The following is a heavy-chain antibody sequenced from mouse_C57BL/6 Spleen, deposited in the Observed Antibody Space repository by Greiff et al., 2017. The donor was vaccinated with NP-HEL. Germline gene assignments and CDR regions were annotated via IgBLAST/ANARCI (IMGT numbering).Heavy chain of an antibody. CDR2: IDPSDSYT. V-gene: IGHV1-50*01. CDR3: ARGTRGREAMDY. Sequence: VQLQQPGAELVKPGASVKLSCKASGYTFTSYWMQWVKQRPGQGLEWIGEIDPSDSYTNYNQKFKGKATLTVDTSSSTAYMQLSSLTSEDSAVYYCARGTRGREAMDYWGQGTSVTVSS. D-gene: IGHD3-1*01. CDR1: GYTFTSYW. J-gene: IGHJ4*01.